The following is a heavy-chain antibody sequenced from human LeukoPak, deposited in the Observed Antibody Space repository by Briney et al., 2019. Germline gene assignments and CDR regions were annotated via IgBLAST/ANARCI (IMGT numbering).Heavy chain of an antibody. CDR3: ARSIIIVPNTSYYYYYMDV. J-gene: IGHJ6*02. D-gene: IGHD2/OR15-2a*01. V-gene: IGHV1-3*01. CDR1: GYTFTSHA. Sequence: ASVKLSCKASGYTFTSHALHWVRQAPGEGLEWMAWINGATGNTEYPQKFQARVTITRDTSASTVYMELSSLRSEDTAVYYCARSIIIVPNTSYYYYYMDVWGQGTTVTVSS. CDR2: INGATGNT.